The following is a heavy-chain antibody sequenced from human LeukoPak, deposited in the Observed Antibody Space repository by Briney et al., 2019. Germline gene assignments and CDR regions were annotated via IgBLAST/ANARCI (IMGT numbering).Heavy chain of an antibody. CDR3: ATGRRSSYIDY. V-gene: IGHV3-11*01. CDR1: GFTFSDYY. D-gene: IGHD6-13*01. CDR2: ISSSGSTI. J-gene: IGHJ4*02. Sequence: PGGSLRLSSAASGFTFSDYYMSWIRQAPGKGLEWVSYISSSGSTIYYADSVKGRFTISRDNAKNSLYLQMNSLTAEDTAVYYCATGRRSSYIDYWGQGTLVTVFS.